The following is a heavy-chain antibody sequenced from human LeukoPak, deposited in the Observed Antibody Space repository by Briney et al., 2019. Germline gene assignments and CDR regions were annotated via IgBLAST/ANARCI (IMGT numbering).Heavy chain of an antibody. CDR3: ARDSAL. CDR1: GFTFSGYW. CDR2: IKQDGSEK. Sequence: GGSLRLSCAASGFTFSGYWMSWVRQAPGKGLEWVANIKQDGSEKYYVDSVKGRFTISRDNAKNSLYLQMNSLRADDTAVYYCARDSALWGQGTLVTVSS. J-gene: IGHJ4*02. D-gene: IGHD2-15*01. V-gene: IGHV3-7*01.